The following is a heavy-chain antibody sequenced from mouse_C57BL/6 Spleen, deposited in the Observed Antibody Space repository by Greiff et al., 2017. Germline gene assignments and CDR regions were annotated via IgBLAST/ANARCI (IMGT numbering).Heavy chain of an antibody. CDR1: GFTFSSYA. CDR3: ARLSYDGYYVYYAMDY. J-gene: IGHJ4*01. CDR2: ISDGGSYT. D-gene: IGHD2-3*01. V-gene: IGHV5-4*03. Sequence: EVKLVESGGGLVKPGGSLKLSCAASGFTFSSYAMSWVRQTPEKRLEWVATISDGGSYTYYPDNVKGRFTISRDNAKNNLYLQMSHLKSEDTAMYYCARLSYDGYYVYYAMDYWGQGTSVTVSS.